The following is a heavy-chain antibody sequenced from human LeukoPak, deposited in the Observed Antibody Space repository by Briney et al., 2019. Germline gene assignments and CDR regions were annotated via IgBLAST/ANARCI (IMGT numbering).Heavy chain of an antibody. V-gene: IGHV1-18*01. CDR3: ARDHTHIMVRGAAHNWFDP. Sequence: ASVKVSCKASGYTFTSYGISWVRQAPGQGLEWMGWISAYNGNTNYAQKLQGRVTMTTDTSTSTAYMELRSLRSDDTAVYYCARDHTHIMVRGAAHNWFDPWGQGTLVTVSS. CDR1: GYTFTSYG. J-gene: IGHJ5*02. D-gene: IGHD3-10*01. CDR2: ISAYNGNT.